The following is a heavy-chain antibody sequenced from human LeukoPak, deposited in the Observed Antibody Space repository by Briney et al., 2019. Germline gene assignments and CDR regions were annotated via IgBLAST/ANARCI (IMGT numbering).Heavy chain of an antibody. CDR2: ISYDGSNK. D-gene: IGHD2-2*01. J-gene: IGHJ4*02. CDR3: AKDLLVQSPAASPFDY. Sequence: GGSLRLSCAASGFTFSSYGMHWVRQAPGKGLEWVAVISYDGSNKYYADSVKGRFTISRDNSKNTLYLQMNRLRAEDTAVYYCAKDLLVQSPAASPFDYWGQGTLVTVSS. V-gene: IGHV3-30*18. CDR1: GFTFSSYG.